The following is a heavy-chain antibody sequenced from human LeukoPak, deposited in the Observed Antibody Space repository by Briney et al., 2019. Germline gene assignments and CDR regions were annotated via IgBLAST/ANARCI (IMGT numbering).Heavy chain of an antibody. D-gene: IGHD5-24*01. J-gene: IGHJ4*02. CDR1: GYTFTDYH. Sequence: GASVKVSCKASGYTFTDYHIHWVRQAPGQGLEWMGWINPNTGGTNYAQNFQGRVTMTRDTSITTSYMELSSLLSDDTALYYYARGGHGHTQNDYWGQGTLVTVSS. CDR3: ARGGHGHTQNDY. CDR2: INPNTGGT. V-gene: IGHV1-2*02.